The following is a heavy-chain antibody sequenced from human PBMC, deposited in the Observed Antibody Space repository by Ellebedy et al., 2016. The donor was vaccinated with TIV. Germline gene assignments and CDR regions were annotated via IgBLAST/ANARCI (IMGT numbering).Heavy chain of an antibody. J-gene: IGHJ4*02. CDR3: ARADYGDYDNY. CDR1: GFTFSSHS. D-gene: IGHD4-17*01. Sequence: GESLKISXVATGFTFSSHSMNWVRQAPGKGLEWVSYISISSSGIYYAESVKGRFTISRDNAKSSLYLQMNSLRAEDTAVYYCARADYGDYDNYWGQGTLVTVSS. CDR2: ISISSSGI. V-gene: IGHV3-48*04.